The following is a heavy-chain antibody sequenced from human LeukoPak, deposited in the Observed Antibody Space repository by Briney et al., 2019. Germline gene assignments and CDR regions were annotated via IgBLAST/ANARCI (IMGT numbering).Heavy chain of an antibody. V-gene: IGHV3-15*04. CDR2: TVSEIDGGTT. CDR3: TTDEDWNYARKDV. Sequence: GGSLRLSCAASGFTFNYAWMSWVRQVPGKGLEWVGQTVSEIDGGTTDYAAPVKGRFTISRGDSKSTLYLQMNSLKIEDTAVYYCTTDEDWNYARKDVWGQGATVIVSS. D-gene: IGHD1-7*01. CDR1: GFTFNYAW. J-gene: IGHJ6*02.